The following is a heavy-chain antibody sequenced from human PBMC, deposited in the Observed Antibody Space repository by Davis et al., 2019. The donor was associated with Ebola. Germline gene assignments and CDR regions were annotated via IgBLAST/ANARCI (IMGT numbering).Heavy chain of an antibody. V-gene: IGHV3-11*01. CDR1: GFTFSDYY. J-gene: IGHJ4*02. CDR3: ARFGWFRELYPDY. Sequence: GESLKISCAASGFTFSDYYMSWIRQAPRKGLEWVSYISSSGSTIYYADSVKGRFTISRDNAKNSLYLQMNSLRAEDTAVYYCARFGWFRELYPDYWGQGTLVTVSS. CDR2: ISSSGSTI. D-gene: IGHD3-10*01.